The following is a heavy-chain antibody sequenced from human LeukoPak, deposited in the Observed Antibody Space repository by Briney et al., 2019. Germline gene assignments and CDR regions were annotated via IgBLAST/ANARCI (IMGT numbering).Heavy chain of an antibody. D-gene: IGHD6-19*01. CDR2: ISGSGGNT. CDR1: GFTFGTYA. J-gene: IGHJ4*02. CDR3: ATSGWYDY. V-gene: IGHV3-23*01. Sequence: GGSLRLSCAASGFTFGTYAMSWVRQAPGKGLEWVSAISGSGGNTYYADSVKGRFTISRDNSRNTLFLQMNSLRAEDTAVYYCATSGWYDYWGQGTLVTVSS.